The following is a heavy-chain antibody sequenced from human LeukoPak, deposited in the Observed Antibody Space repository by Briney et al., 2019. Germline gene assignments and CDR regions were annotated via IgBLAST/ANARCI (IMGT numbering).Heavy chain of an antibody. CDR2: ISSNGGST. D-gene: IGHD2-15*01. CDR1: GFTFSIYA. Sequence: GGSLRLSCSASGFTFSIYAMHWVRQAPGEGLEYVSAISSNGGSTYYADSVKGRFTISRDNSKNTLYLQMSSLRAEDTAVYYCVNNDCSGGRCNLDCWGQGTLVTVSA. V-gene: IGHV3-64D*09. CDR3: VNNDCSGGRCNLDC. J-gene: IGHJ4*02.